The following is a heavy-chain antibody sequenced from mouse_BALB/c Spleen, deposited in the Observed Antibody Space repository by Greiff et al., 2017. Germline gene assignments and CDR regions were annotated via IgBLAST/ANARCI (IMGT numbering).Heavy chain of an antibody. J-gene: IGHJ2*01. D-gene: IGHD2-14*01. CDR1: GFAFSSYD. Sequence: DVMLVESGGGLVKPGGSLKLSCAASGFAFSSYDMSWVRQTPEKRLEWVAYISSGGGSTYYPDTVKGRFTISRDNAKNTLYLQMSSLKSEDTAMYYCARRSYYRYFDYWGQGTTLTVSS. V-gene: IGHV5-12-1*01. CDR2: ISSGGGST. CDR3: ARRSYYRYFDY.